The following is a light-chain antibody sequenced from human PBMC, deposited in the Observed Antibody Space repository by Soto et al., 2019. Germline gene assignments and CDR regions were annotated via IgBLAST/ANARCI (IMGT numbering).Light chain of an antibody. V-gene: IGKV3-11*01. J-gene: IGKJ4*01. Sequence: IVLTQSPGTLCVSPGETATLSCRASENINTYLAWYQQKPGQAPKLLIYDAPNRATGIPARFSASGSGTDFTLSISSLEPEDFAVYYCQHRYNWPLTFGGGTKVDIK. CDR1: ENINTY. CDR3: QHRYNWPLT. CDR2: DAP.